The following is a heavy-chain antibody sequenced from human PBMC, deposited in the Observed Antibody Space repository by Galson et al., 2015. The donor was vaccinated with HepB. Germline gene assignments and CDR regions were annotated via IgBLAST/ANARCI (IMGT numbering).Heavy chain of an antibody. CDR2: INPSSGST. D-gene: IGHD5-24*01. CDR1: KDTFSNYY. V-gene: IGHV1-46*04. Sequence: SVKVSCKASKDTFSNYYIHWVRQAPGQRLEWMGIINPSSGSTSYAPGSQGSVTMTRDTSTSTVYMELSSLRSEETAVYYCAGDGYNYGWFDPWGQGTLVTVSS. CDR3: AGDGYNYGWFDP. J-gene: IGHJ5*02.